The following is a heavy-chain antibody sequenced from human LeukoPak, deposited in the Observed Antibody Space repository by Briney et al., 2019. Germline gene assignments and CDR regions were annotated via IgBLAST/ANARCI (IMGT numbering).Heavy chain of an antibody. Sequence: PSETLSLTCTVSGGSISSHYWSWIRQPPGKGLEWIGYIYYSGSTNYNPSLKSRVTISVDTSKTQFSLKLSSVTAADTAVYYCARYYYSNYEYYFDYWGQRTLVTVSS. CDR2: IYYSGST. V-gene: IGHV4-59*11. CDR1: GGSISSHY. J-gene: IGHJ4*02. CDR3: ARYYYSNYEYYFDY. D-gene: IGHD4-11*01.